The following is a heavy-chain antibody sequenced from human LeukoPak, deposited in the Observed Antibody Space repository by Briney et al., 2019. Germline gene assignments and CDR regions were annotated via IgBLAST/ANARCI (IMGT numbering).Heavy chain of an antibody. CDR2: IWYDGSDK. CDR3: AKDSYYYDSSDHYYYYYGMDV. Sequence: GGSLRLSCAASGFTFSSCDMHWVRQAPGKGLEWVAVIWYDGSDKYYTDSVKGRFTISRDNSKNTLYLQMNSLRAEDTAVYYCAKDSYYYDSSDHYYYYYGMDVWGQGTTVTVSS. J-gene: IGHJ6*02. CDR1: GFTFSSCD. V-gene: IGHV3-30*02. D-gene: IGHD3-22*01.